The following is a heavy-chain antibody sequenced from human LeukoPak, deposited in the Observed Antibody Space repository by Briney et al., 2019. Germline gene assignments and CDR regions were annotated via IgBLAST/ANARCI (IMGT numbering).Heavy chain of an antibody. CDR2: INHSGST. J-gene: IGHJ4*02. D-gene: IGHD1-1*01. CDR3: ARGKRYRQYYFDY. V-gene: IGHV4-34*01. Sequence: ASETLSLTCAVYGGSFSGYYWSWIRQPPGKGLEWIGEINHSGSTNYNPSLKSRVTISIDTSKNQFSLKLSSVTAADTAVYYCARGKRYRQYYFDYWGQGTLVTVSS. CDR1: GGSFSGYY.